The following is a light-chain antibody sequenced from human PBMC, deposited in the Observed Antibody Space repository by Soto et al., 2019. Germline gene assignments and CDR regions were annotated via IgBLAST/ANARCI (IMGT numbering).Light chain of an antibody. J-gene: IGKJ2*01. CDR2: RAS. V-gene: IGKV1-5*03. CDR1: QSIGSR. CDR3: QQYKTYMYT. Sequence: DIQMTQSPSTLSASVGDRVTITCRASQSIGSRLAWYQQKPGKAPKLLIYRASSLESGVPSRFSGSGSGTEFTLTISSLQPDDFATYYCQQYKTYMYTFAQGTKLEIK.